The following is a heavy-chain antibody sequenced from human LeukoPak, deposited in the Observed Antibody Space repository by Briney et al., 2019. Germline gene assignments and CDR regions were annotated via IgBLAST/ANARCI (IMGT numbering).Heavy chain of an antibody. CDR1: HFTFISYG. D-gene: IGHD4-17*01. V-gene: IGHV3-30*03. CDR2: TSYEGSNK. CDR3: ATRLGTTVTTPYYYYGMDV. J-gene: IGHJ6*02. Sequence: GRSRILSCAATHFTFISYGLHAARPAPGTGLEGEEDTSYEGSNKYYADSVKSRLPISRDNSKNTLYLQMNSLSAEDTAVYYCATRLGTTVTTPYYYYGMDVWGQGTTVTVSS.